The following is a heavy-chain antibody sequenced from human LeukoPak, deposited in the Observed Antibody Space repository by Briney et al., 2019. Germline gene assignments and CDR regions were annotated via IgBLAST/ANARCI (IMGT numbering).Heavy chain of an antibody. CDR1: GFTFSSYG. CDR3: ARDWDSSGWYTGNGY. Sequence: GGSLRLSCAASGFTFSSYGMHWVRQAPGRGLEWVAVIWYDGSNKYYADSVKGRFTISRDNSKNTLYLQMNSLRAEDTAVYYCARDWDSSGWYTGNGYWGQGTLVTVSS. D-gene: IGHD6-19*01. J-gene: IGHJ4*02. V-gene: IGHV3-33*01. CDR2: IWYDGSNK.